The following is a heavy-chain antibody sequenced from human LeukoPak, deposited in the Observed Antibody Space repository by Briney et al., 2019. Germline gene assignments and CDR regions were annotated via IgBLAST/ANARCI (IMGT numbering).Heavy chain of an antibody. V-gene: IGHV1-18*01. D-gene: IGHD3-22*01. CDR3: ARSPYYYDSRGPSYFDY. J-gene: IGHJ4*02. Sequence: ASVKVSCKASGYTFTSYGTSGVRQAPGQGLEWMGWISAYNGNTNYAQKLQGRVTMTTDTSTSTAYMELRSLRSDETAVYYCARSPYYYDSRGPSYFDYWGQGTLVTVSS. CDR2: ISAYNGNT. CDR1: GYTFTSYG.